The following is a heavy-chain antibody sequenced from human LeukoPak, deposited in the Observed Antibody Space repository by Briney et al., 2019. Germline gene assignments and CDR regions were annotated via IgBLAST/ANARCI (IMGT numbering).Heavy chain of an antibody. CDR1: GGSISSSY. CDR2: IHYSGST. Sequence: PSETLSLTCTVSGGSISSSYWSWIRQPPGKGLEWIGYIHYSGSTNYNPSLKSRATIPVDTSKAHFSLKLSSATATDTAAYYCARHDPGWFDTWGQGTLVTVSS. CDR3: ARHDPGWFDT. J-gene: IGHJ5*02. V-gene: IGHV4-59*08. D-gene: IGHD7-27*01.